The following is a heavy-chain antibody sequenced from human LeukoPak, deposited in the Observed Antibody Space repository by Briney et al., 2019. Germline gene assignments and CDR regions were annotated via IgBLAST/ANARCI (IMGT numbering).Heavy chain of an antibody. CDR3: ARLKFYHSTGYNKAYYMDV. CDR2: IYITGTT. J-gene: IGHJ6*03. D-gene: IGHD3-9*01. Sequence: SETLSLTCTVSGGSTINYYWSWIRQSAGKGLEWVGRIYITGTTDYNPSLESRLTMSVDTSKNQFSLKLRSVTAADTAVYYCARLKFYHSTGYNKAYYMDVWGTGLSVTVAS. CDR1: GGSTINYY. V-gene: IGHV4-4*07.